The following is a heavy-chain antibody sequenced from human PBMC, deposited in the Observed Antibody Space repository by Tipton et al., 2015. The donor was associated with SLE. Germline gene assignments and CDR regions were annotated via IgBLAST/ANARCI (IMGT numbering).Heavy chain of an antibody. J-gene: IGHJ4*02. V-gene: IGHV3-30-3*01. CDR2: ISYDGNSY. Sequence: SLRLSCAASGFTFSSFPMHWVRQAPGKGLEWVAFISYDGNSYYHADSVKGRFTISRDNSENTLYLQMNSLRADDTALYYCARGPYDDVLTAYLRYFDYWGQGTLVTVSS. D-gene: IGHD3-9*01. CDR3: ARGPYDDVLTAYLRYFDY. CDR1: GFTFSSFP.